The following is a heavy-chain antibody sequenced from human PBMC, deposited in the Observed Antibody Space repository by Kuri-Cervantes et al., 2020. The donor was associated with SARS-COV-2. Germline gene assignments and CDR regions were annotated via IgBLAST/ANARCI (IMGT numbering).Heavy chain of an antibody. J-gene: IGHJ4*02. Sequence: SETLSLTCTVSGGSISRSSYYWSWIRQPAGKGLEWIGRIYTSGSTNYNPSLKSRVTMSVDTSKNQFSLKLSSVTAADTAVYYCARADSSGYYYTGGFDYWGQGTLVTVSS. CDR3: ARADSSGYYYTGGFDY. CDR2: IYTSGST. D-gene: IGHD3-22*01. V-gene: IGHV4-61*02. CDR1: GGSISRSSYY.